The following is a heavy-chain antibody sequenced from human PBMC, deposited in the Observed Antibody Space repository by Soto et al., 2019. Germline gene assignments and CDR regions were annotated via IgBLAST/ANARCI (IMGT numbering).Heavy chain of an antibody. V-gene: IGHV1-69*13. J-gene: IGHJ6*02. Sequence: SVKVSCKASGGTFNNYPITWVRQAPGEGLEWMGGSIPIFGTANYAQKFQGRVTISVDESTSTAYMELSSLRSEDTAVYYCARGSGYSGDGDYYYFDMDVWGQGTTVTVSS. CDR1: GGTFNNYP. D-gene: IGHD5-12*01. CDR2: SIPIFGTA. CDR3: ARGSGYSGDGDYYYFDMDV.